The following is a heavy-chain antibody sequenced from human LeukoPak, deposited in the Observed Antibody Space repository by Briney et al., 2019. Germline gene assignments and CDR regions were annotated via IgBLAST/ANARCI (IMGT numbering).Heavy chain of an antibody. Sequence: SETLSLTCAVYGGSFSGYYWSWIRQPPGKGLEWIGEINHSGSTNYNPSLKSRVTISVDTSKNQFSLKLSSVTAADTAVYYCARDSLFYYDSSGWTPPVYWGQGTLVTVSS. CDR2: INHSGST. CDR1: GGSFSGYY. CDR3: ARDSLFYYDSSGWTPPVY. V-gene: IGHV4-34*01. D-gene: IGHD3-22*01. J-gene: IGHJ4*02.